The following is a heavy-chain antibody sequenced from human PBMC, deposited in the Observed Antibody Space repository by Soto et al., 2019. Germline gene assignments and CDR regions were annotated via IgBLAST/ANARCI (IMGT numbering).Heavy chain of an antibody. D-gene: IGHD3-16*02. CDR1: GFSLTTRQVG. V-gene: IGHV2-5*02. CDR3: AHLMITYGGVIADDAFDV. Sequence: QITLKESGPTLVEPTQTLTLTCTFSGFSLTTRQVGVGWIRQPPGQALEWLAVIYWDNDKRYSPSLERRLTITNDTSKSQVVLTMTNMDPMDTATYYCAHLMITYGGVIADDAFDVWGQGTMVTVSS. J-gene: IGHJ3*01. CDR2: IYWDNDK.